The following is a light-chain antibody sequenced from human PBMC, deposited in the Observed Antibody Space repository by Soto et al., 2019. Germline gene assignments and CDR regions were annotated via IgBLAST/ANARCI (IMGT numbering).Light chain of an antibody. Sequence: QSALTQPASVSGSPGQSITISCTGTSSDVGSYNLVSWYQQHPAKAPKLMIYEGSKRPSGVSNRLSGSKSGNTASLTISGLQAEDEADYYCCSYAGSSNVVFGGGTKLTVL. CDR3: CSYAGSSNVV. CDR2: EGS. J-gene: IGLJ2*01. CDR1: SSDVGSYNL. V-gene: IGLV2-23*01.